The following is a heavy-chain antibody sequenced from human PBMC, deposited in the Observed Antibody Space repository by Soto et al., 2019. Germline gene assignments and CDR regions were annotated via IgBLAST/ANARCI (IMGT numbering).Heavy chain of an antibody. CDR2: IYYSGST. CDR3: ARQELLWLGDPDGDWFDP. CDR1: GGSISSSSYY. Sequence: SETLSLTCTVSGGSISSSSYYWGWIRQPPGKGLEWIGSIYYSGSTYYNSSVKSRVTISVDTSKNKFSLKLSSVTAADTAVYYYARQELLWLGDPDGDWFDPWGQGTLVTVSS. V-gene: IGHV4-39*01. J-gene: IGHJ5*02. D-gene: IGHD3-10*01.